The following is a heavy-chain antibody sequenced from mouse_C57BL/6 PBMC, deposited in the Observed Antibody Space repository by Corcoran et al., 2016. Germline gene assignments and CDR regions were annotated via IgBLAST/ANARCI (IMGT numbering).Heavy chain of an antibody. J-gene: IGHJ1*03. D-gene: IGHD1-1*01. V-gene: IGHV8-12*01. CDR3: ARREDYGSSYWYFDV. CDR1: GFSLSTSGMG. Sequence: QVTLKESGPGILQSSQTLSLTCSFSGFSLSTSGMGVSWIRQPSGKGLEWLAHIYWDDDKRYNPSLKSRLTIPKDTSRNQVFLKITSVDTADTATYYCARREDYGSSYWYFDVWGTGTTVTVSS. CDR2: IYWDDDK.